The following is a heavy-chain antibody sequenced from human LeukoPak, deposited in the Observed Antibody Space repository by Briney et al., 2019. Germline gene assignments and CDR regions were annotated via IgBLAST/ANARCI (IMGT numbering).Heavy chain of an antibody. V-gene: IGHV3-9*01. CDR2: ISWNSGSI. D-gene: IGHD3-10*01. J-gene: IGHJ4*02. Sequence: GRSLRLSCAASGFTFDDYAMHWVRQAPGKGLEWVSGISWNSGSIGYADSVKGRFTISRDNAKNSLYLQMNSLRAEDTALYYCAKDPSPELAADFDYWGQGTLVTVSS. CDR1: GFTFDDYA. CDR3: AKDPSPELAADFDY.